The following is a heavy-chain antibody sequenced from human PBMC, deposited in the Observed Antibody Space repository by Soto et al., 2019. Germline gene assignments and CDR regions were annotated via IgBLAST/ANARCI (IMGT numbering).Heavy chain of an antibody. CDR1: GYSFTTYW. V-gene: IGHV5-10-1*01. D-gene: IGHD1-26*01. Sequence: PGESLKISCQGSGYSFTTYWISWVRQMPGKGLEWMGKSDPGDSSTNYSPSFRGHITISVDRSINTAHLQFSSLKAADTAVYYCARLEKWYYNYYGLDVWGQGTMVTVSS. CDR2: SDPGDSST. CDR3: ARLEKWYYNYYGLDV. J-gene: IGHJ6*02.